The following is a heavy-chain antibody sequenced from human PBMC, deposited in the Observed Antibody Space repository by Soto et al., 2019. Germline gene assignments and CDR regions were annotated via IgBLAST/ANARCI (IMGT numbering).Heavy chain of an antibody. J-gene: IGHJ4*02. Sequence: EVQLVDSGGGLVQPGGSLRLSCAASGFSVSNYHMNWVRQAPGKGPEWVSIITVGDVTYYADSVKGRFTISRDISGNTVYLQMNSLRGDDTAVYYCAGGRDYSKGGDHWGQGTLVIVSS. D-gene: IGHD4-4*01. CDR3: AGGRDYSKGGDH. CDR2: ITVGDVT. CDR1: GFSVSNYH. V-gene: IGHV3-66*01.